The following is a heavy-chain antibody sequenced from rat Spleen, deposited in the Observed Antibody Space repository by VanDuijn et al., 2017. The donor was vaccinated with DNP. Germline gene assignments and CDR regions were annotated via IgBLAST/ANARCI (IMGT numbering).Heavy chain of an antibody. V-gene: IGHV5-27*01. D-gene: IGHD1-7*01. CDR2: ISNDGGST. CDR1: GFTFSNYD. CDR3: ATGWVFDY. Sequence: EVQLVESGGGLVQPGRSLKLSCAASGFTFSNYDMAWVRQAPKKGLEWVAYISNDGGSTYYRDSVKGRFTISRDNAKRILFLEMDSLRSADTATYYCATGWVFDYWGQGVMVTVSS. J-gene: IGHJ2*01.